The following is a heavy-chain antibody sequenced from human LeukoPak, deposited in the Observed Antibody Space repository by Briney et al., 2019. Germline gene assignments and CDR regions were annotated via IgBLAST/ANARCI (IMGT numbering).Heavy chain of an antibody. D-gene: IGHD1-26*01. CDR3: ARVGGYYFDY. Sequence: PGESLSLTCAASGFTFSSYWMSWFRQAPGKGLEWVANIKQDGSEKYYVASVKGRFTISGDNAKNSLYLKMTSLRAEDTAVYYCARVGGYYFDYWGQGTLVTVSS. CDR1: GFTFSSYW. CDR2: IKQDGSEK. J-gene: IGHJ4*02. V-gene: IGHV3-7*01.